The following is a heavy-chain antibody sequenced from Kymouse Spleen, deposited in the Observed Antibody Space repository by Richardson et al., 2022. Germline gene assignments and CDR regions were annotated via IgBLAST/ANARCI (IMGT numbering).Heavy chain of an antibody. CDR3: ARGLWGSYYYYGMDV. D-gene: IGHD7-27*02. CDR1: GFTVSSNY. V-gene: IGHV3-53*01. CDR2: IYSGGST. J-gene: IGHJ6*02. Sequence: EVQLVESGGGLIQPGGSLRLSCAASGFTVSSNYMSWVRQAPGKGLEWVSVIYSGGSTYYADSVKGRFTISRDNSKNTLYLQMNSLRAEDTAVYYCARGLWGSYYYYGMDVWGQGTTVTVSS.